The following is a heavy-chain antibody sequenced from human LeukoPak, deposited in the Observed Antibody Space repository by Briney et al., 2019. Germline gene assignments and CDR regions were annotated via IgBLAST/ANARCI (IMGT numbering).Heavy chain of an antibody. Sequence: PGGSLRLSCRTSGFTFSTHSMNWIRQAPGKGLEWVAPSMSYSGDIYYADSVKGRFTISRDNAKNTLYLQMNSLRADDTAIYYCARAKDMDWGQGTLVTVSS. CDR3: ARAKDMD. J-gene: IGHJ4*02. CDR2: SMSYSGDI. V-gene: IGHV3-21*01. CDR1: GFTFSTHS.